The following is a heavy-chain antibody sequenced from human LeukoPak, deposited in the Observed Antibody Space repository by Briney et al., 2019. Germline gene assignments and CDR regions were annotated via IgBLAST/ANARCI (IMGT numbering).Heavy chain of an antibody. D-gene: IGHD4-23*01. CDR3: ARGRTTVVSYYFDY. J-gene: IGHJ4*02. CDR2: ISSSSSTI. Sequence: GGSLRLSCAASGFTFSSYSMNWVRQAPGKGLEWVSYISSSSSTIYYADSVKGRFTISRDNAKNSLYLQMNSLRAEDTAVYYCARGRTTVVSYYFDYWGQGTLVTVSS. V-gene: IGHV3-48*04. CDR1: GFTFSSYS.